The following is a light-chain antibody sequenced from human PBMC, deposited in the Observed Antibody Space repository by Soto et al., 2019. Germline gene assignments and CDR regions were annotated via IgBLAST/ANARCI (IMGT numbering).Light chain of an antibody. CDR2: EVS. V-gene: IGLV2-14*03. CDR1: RSDIGAYNY. CDR3: TSYTTSSTVL. J-gene: IGLJ2*01. Sequence: QSVLTQPASVSGSPGQSITISCTGSRSDIGAYNYVSWYQQHPGKAPKLMIYEVSHRPSWISSRFSGSKSGNTASLTISGLQAEDEADYYCTSYTTSSTVLFGGGTKLTVL.